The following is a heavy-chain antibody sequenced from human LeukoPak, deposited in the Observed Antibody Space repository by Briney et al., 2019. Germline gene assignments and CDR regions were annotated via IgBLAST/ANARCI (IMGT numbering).Heavy chain of an antibody. CDR1: GFTFSSYS. V-gene: IGHV3-21*01. Sequence: GGSLRLSCAASGFTFSSYSMNWVRQAPGKGLEWVSSISSSSSYIYYADSVKGRFTISRDNAKNSLYLQMNSLRAEDTAVYYCARDLRWLSYFDYWGQGTLVTVPS. CDR3: ARDLRWLSYFDY. J-gene: IGHJ4*02. D-gene: IGHD5-24*01. CDR2: ISSSSSYI.